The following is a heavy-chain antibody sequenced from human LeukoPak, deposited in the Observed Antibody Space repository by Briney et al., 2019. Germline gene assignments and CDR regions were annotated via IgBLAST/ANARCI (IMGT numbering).Heavy chain of an antibody. CDR3: AKADSSSHYFDY. J-gene: IGHJ4*02. D-gene: IGHD6-6*01. V-gene: IGHV3-23*01. CDR2: ITGSGGNT. Sequence: GGSLRLSCAASGFTFSSYAMSWVRQAPGKGLDWVSTITGSGGNTYYADSVKGRFTISRDISKNTLYLQMNSLRAEDTALYYCAKADSSSHYFDYWGQGTLVTVSS. CDR1: GFTFSSYA.